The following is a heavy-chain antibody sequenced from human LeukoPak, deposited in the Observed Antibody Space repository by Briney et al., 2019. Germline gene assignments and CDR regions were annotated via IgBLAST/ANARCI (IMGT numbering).Heavy chain of an antibody. CDR2: ISYDGSNK. CDR1: GFTFSSYG. V-gene: IGHV3-30*18. CDR3: AKFSPCSGGSCYSGFHWFDP. D-gene: IGHD2-15*01. J-gene: IGHJ5*02. Sequence: GGSLRLSCAASGFTFSSYGMHWVRQAPGKGLEWVAVISYDGSNKYYADSVKGRFTISRDNSKNTLYLQMNSLRAEDTAVYYCAKFSPCSGGSCYSGFHWFDPWGQGTLVTVSS.